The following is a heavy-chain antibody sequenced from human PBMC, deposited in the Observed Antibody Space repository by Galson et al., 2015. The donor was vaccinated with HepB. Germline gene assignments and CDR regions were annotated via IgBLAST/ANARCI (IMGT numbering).Heavy chain of an antibody. CDR3: VKGGIVLVPAAFDY. V-gene: IGHV3-64D*06. D-gene: IGHD2-2*01. Sequence: SLRLSCAASGFTFNNYAMHWVRQAPGKGLEFVSSISSSGVTKYYADSVRGRFTISRDNSKSTLHLQMSSLRADDTAVYYCVKGGIVLVPAAFDYWGQGTLVTVSS. CDR2: ISSSGVTK. J-gene: IGHJ4*02. CDR1: GFTFNNYA.